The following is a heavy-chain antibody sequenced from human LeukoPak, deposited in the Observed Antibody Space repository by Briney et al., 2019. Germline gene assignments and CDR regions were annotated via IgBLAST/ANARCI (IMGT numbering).Heavy chain of an antibody. CDR1: GGTFSSYA. J-gene: IGHJ4*02. D-gene: IGHD3-10*01. CDR2: IIPILGIA. Sequence: SVKVSCKASGGTFSSYAISWVRQAPGQGLGWMGRIIPILGIANYAQKFQGRVTITADKSTSTAYMELSSLRSEDTAVYYCARDTLYGSGSGGTDYWGQGTLVTVSS. V-gene: IGHV1-69*04. CDR3: ARDTLYGSGSGGTDY.